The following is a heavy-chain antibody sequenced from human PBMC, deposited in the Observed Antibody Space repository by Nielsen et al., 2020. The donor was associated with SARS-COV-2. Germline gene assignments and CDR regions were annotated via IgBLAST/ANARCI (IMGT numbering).Heavy chain of an antibody. V-gene: IGHV1-46*01. CDR3: AREKGSYGPAGYGMDD. CDR2: INPSGGST. Sequence: ASVKVSCKASGYTFTSYYMHWVRQAPGQGLEWMGIINPSGGSTSCAQKFQGRVTMTRDTSISTAYMELSRLRSDDTAVYYCAREKGSYGPAGYGMDDWGQGTTVTVSS. CDR1: GYTFTSYY. D-gene: IGHD3-16*01. J-gene: IGHJ6*02.